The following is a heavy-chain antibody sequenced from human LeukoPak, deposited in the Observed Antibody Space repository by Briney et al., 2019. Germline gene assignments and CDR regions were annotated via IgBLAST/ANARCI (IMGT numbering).Heavy chain of an antibody. Sequence: ASGKVSCKASGYIFTSYSISWGRQAPGQGLGWMWWISVYSGDADDAQELQGTVTMTTDTSTRTQYMELRSLRSNDTAVYYCARGVSYSNYGVVGSQLWFDPWGQGTLVTVSS. D-gene: IGHD4-11*01. V-gene: IGHV1-18*04. CDR1: GYIFTSYS. CDR2: ISVYSGDA. CDR3: ARGVSYSNYGVVGSQLWFDP. J-gene: IGHJ5*02.